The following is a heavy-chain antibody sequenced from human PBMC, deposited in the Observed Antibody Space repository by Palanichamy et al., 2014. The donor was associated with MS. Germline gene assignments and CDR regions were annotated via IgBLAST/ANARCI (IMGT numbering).Heavy chain of an antibody. Sequence: QVQLQQWGAGLLKPSETLSLTCAVYSGPLSGHYWIWIRQPPGKGLEWIGEIHHSGSTRYNPSLKSRVTIEVDTSKNQFSLNLNPVTAADTAVYYCAREVEEYSRSSSSFWGGFWFNPWGQGTLVTVSS. CDR3: AREVEEYSRSSSSFWGGFWFNP. CDR2: IHHSGST. J-gene: IGHJ5*02. V-gene: IGHV4-34*01. D-gene: IGHD6-6*01. CDR1: SGPLSGHY.